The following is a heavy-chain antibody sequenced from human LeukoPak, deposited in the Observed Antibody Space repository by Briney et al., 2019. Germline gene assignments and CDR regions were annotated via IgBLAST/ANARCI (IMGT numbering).Heavy chain of an antibody. J-gene: IGHJ3*02. D-gene: IGHD3-9*01. CDR3: ATPYDILTGPLTDAFDI. CDR2: IIPIFGTA. V-gene: IGHV1-69*13. CDR1: GGTFSSYA. Sequence: SVTVSCKASGGTFSSYAISWVRQAPGQGLEWMGGIIPIFGTANYAQKFQGRVTITADESTSTAYMELSSLRSEDTAVYYCATPYDILTGPLTDAFDIWGQGTMVTVSS.